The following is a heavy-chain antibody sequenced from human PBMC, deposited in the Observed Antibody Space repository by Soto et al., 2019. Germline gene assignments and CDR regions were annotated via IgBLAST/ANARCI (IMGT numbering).Heavy chain of an antibody. D-gene: IGHD6-13*01. Sequence: SETLSLTCTVSGGSISSGGYYWSRIRQHPGKGLEWIGYIYYSGSTYYNPSLKSRVTISVDTSKNQFSLKLSSVTAADTAVYYCARGTYSSSWYFDYWGQGTLVTVSS. J-gene: IGHJ4*02. CDR2: IYYSGST. CDR3: ARGTYSSSWYFDY. CDR1: GGSISSGGYY. V-gene: IGHV4-31*03.